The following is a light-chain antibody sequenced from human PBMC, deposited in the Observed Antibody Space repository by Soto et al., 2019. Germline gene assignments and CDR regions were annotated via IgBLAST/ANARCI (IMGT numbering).Light chain of an antibody. J-gene: IGKJ5*01. CDR1: QSVSIH. V-gene: IGKV3-15*01. CDR3: QQYSNWPPIT. CDR2: DTS. Sequence: ETVIAHSSVTLSFSLVERATLSCRASQSVSIHLAWYQQKPGQAPRLLIYDTSTRATGIPARFSGSGSGTEFTLTISSLQSEDFAVYYCQQYSNWPPITFGQGTRLEI.